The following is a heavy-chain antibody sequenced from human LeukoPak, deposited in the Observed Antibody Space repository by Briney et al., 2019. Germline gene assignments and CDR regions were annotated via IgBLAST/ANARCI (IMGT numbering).Heavy chain of an antibody. CDR2: LTGGGGSA. D-gene: IGHD6-13*01. J-gene: IGHJ4*02. CDR1: GFTFSNYA. Sequence: PGGSLRLSCAASGFTFSNYAMSWVRQAPGKGLEWVSGLTGGGGSAKCADSVKGRFTISRDNSKNTFYLQMDGLRAEDTAVYYCAKPPRDTMTAAENWGQGALVTVSS. CDR3: AKPPRDTMTAAEN. V-gene: IGHV3-23*01.